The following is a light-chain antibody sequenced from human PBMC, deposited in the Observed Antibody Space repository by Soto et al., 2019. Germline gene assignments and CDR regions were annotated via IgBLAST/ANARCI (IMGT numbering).Light chain of an antibody. CDR3: QSYDSSLSGSV. CDR2: GTS. CDR1: SSNIGAGYH. J-gene: IGLJ2*01. V-gene: IGLV1-40*01. Sequence: QLVLTQPPSVSGAPGQRVTISCTGSSSNIGAGYHVHWYQQLPGTAPKLLIYGTSNRPSGVPDRFSGSKSGTSASLAITGLQAEDEADYYCQSYDSSLSGSVFGGGTQLTVL.